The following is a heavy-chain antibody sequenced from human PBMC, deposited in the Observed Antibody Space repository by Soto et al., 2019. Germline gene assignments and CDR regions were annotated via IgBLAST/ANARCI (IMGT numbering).Heavy chain of an antibody. CDR2: INPTEGRT. D-gene: IGHD3-3*01. CDR1: GYPFTSYH. V-gene: IGHV1-46*01. CDR3: ARGREISFGYNWFDP. Sequence: QVQLVQSGAEMRKPGASLRLSCQKSGYPFTSYHFHWVRQAPGQGLECLVVINPTEGRTRYSQKFQGRVNMTRDTSTSTVYMELSSLSSEETAIYFCARGREISFGYNWFDPWGQRTLVTVSS. J-gene: IGHJ5*02.